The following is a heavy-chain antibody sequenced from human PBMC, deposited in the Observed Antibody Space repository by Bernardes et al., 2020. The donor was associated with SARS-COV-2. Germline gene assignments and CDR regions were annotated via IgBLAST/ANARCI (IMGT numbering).Heavy chain of an antibody. V-gene: IGHV3-73*01. J-gene: IGHJ3*02. D-gene: IGHD6-13*01. CDR1: GFTFSGSA. Sequence: GGSLSLSCAASGFTFSGSAMYWVRQASGKGLEWVARIRRKANSYATAYAASVKGRFTISRDDSKNTAYLQMNSLKTEDTALYYCTRVPPYSNSWWDAFGIWGPGTMVTVFS. CDR2: IRRKANSYAT. CDR3: TRVPPYSNSWWDAFGI.